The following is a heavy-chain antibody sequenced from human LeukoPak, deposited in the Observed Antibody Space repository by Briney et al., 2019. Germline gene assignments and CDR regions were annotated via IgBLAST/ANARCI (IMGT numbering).Heavy chain of an antibody. V-gene: IGHV3-30*18. CDR1: GFSLSSFG. CDR2: ILYDGSKQ. J-gene: IGHJ4*02. D-gene: IGHD3-10*01. CDR3: AKSYYDSGSFYTPFDH. Sequence: GGSLRLSCAASGFSLSSFGMEWVRQAPGKGMEWVVLILYDGSKQYYADSVKARFTISRDKSKNTLHLQMSSLRAEDTAVYYCAKSYYDSGSFYTPFDHWGQGTLVTVSS.